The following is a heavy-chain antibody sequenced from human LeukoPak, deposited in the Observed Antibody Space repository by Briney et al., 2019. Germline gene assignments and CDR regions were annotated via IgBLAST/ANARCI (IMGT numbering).Heavy chain of an antibody. CDR2: INHSGNT. D-gene: IGHD2-8*01. J-gene: IGHJ4*02. V-gene: IGHV4-34*01. CDR3: AGPGLYRLDY. CDR1: GGSFSGYY. Sequence: SETLSFTCAVYGGSFSGYYWSWIRQPPGKGLEWIGEINHSGNTNYNPSLKSRVTISVDTSKNQFSLKLSSVTVADTAVYYCAGPGLYRLDYWGQGTLVTVSS.